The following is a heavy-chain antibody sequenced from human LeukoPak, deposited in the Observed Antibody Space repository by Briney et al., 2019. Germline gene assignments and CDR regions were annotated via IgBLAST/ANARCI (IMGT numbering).Heavy chain of an antibody. Sequence: GGSLRLSCTASGXTFSIYVMNWVRQAPGKGLEWVAAIGGGGSTAYYADSVKGRSTISRDNSKNTLYLQMNSLRAEDTALYYCARAIIEGPRYFDYWGQGSLVTVSS. D-gene: IGHD1-26*01. V-gene: IGHV3-23*01. CDR1: GXTFSIYV. J-gene: IGHJ4*02. CDR3: ARAIIEGPRYFDY. CDR2: IGGGGSTA.